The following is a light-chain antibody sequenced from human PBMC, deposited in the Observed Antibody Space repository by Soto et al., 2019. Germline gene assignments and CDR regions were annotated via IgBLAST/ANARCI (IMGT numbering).Light chain of an antibody. CDR3: QQRSNWPRT. CDR2: DAS. J-gene: IGKJ1*01. Sequence: ENVLTQSPATQSLSPGERATLSCRASQSVSSYLAWYQQKPGQAPRLLIYDASNRATGIPARFSGSGSGTDFTLTISILEPEDFAVYYCQQRSNWPRTFGQGTKVDIK. CDR1: QSVSSY. V-gene: IGKV3-11*01.